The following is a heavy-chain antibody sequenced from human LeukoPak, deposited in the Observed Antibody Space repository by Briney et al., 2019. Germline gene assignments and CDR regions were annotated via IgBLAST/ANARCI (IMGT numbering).Heavy chain of an antibody. CDR2: ITNSGENT. J-gene: IGHJ5*02. CDR1: GFSFPYG. CDR3: AKGNYYDSSAYNWFDP. Sequence: GGSLRLSCEASGFSFPYGMSWVRQAPGKGLEWVSGITNSGENTYYADSVKGRFTISRDNSKNTLYLQMNSLRAEDTAVYYCAKGNYYDSSAYNWFDPWGQGTLVTVSS. D-gene: IGHD3-22*01. V-gene: IGHV3-23*01.